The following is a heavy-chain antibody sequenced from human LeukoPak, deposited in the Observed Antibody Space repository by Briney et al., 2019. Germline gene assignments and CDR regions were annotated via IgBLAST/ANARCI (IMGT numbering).Heavy chain of an antibody. CDR3: TRGPPNWGYDF. V-gene: IGHV1-8*02. J-gene: IGHJ4*02. CDR1: GYIFSSYY. D-gene: IGHD7-27*01. CDR2: MSPKSGNT. Sequence: ASVKVSCKASGYIFSSYYMHWVRQATGQGPEWMGWMSPKSGNTGYAQKFQGRVTMTRDTSTNTAYMELSGLISEDTAVYYCTRGPPNWGYDFWGQGTLVTVSS.